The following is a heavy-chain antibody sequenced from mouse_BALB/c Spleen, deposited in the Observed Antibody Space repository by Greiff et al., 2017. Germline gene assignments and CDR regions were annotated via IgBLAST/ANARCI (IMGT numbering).Heavy chain of an antibody. CDR1: GYTFTDYY. D-gene: IGHD3-1*01. Sequence: QVQLQQSGAELARPGASVKLSCKASGYTFTDYYINWVKQRTGQGLEWIGEIYPGSGNTYYNEKFKGKSTLTADKSSSTAYMQLSSLTSEDSAVYFCARSGGPYAMDYWGQGTSVTVSS. J-gene: IGHJ4*01. CDR3: ARSGGPYAMDY. V-gene: IGHV1-77*01. CDR2: IYPGSGNT.